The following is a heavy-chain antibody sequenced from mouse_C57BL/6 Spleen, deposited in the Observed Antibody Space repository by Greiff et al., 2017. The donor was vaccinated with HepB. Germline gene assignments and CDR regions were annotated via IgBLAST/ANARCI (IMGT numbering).Heavy chain of an antibody. J-gene: IGHJ4*01. CDR1: GFNIKDYY. V-gene: IGHV14-2*01. Sequence: VHVKQSGAELVKPGASVKLSCTASGFNIKDYYMHWVKQRTEQGLEWIGRIDPEDGETKYAPKFQGKATITADTSSNTAYLQLSSLTSEDTAVYYCASRGSNPYYAMDYWGQGTSVTVSS. CDR3: ASRGSNPYYAMDY. CDR2: IDPEDGET. D-gene: IGHD1-1*01.